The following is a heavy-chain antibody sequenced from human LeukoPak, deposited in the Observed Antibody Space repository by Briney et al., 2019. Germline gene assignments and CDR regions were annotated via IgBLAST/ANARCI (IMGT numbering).Heavy chain of an antibody. D-gene: IGHD6-6*01. CDR1: GWPFSGYF. CDR2: IYTSGST. Sequence: WETLSLTCAVSGWPFSGYFWSWVRQSPGKGLEWIGYIYTSGSTNYNPSLKSRVTISVDTSKNQFSLKLSSVTAAETAVYYCARHPEYSSSLYQFDPWGQGTLVTVSS. J-gene: IGHJ5*02. CDR3: ARHPEYSSSLYQFDP. V-gene: IGHV4-4*09.